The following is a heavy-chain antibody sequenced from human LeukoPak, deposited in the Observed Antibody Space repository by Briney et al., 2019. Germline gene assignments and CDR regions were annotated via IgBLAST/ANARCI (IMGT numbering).Heavy chain of an antibody. Sequence: VASVKVSCKASGGTFSSYAISWVRQAPGQGLEWMGGIIPIFGTANYAQRFQGRVTITADESASTAYMELSSLRSEDTAVYYCATSSYSGSYYFDYWGQGTLVTVSS. CDR3: ATSSYSGSYYFDY. V-gene: IGHV1-69*13. J-gene: IGHJ4*02. D-gene: IGHD1-26*01. CDR1: GGTFSSYA. CDR2: IIPIFGTA.